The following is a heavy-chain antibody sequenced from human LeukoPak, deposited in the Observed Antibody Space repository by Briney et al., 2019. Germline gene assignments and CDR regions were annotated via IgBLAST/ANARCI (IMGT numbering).Heavy chain of an antibody. CDR1: GFTVSSNY. D-gene: IGHD1-26*01. CDR3: ASGWSYLDDAFDI. J-gene: IGHJ3*02. CDR2: IYSGGNT. V-gene: IGHV3-66*02. Sequence: GGSLRLSCAASGFTVSSNYMTWVRQAPGKGLEWVSVIYSGGNTYYADSVKGRFTISRDKSKNTLYLQMNSLRAADTAVYYCASGWSYLDDAFDILGQGTMVTVSS.